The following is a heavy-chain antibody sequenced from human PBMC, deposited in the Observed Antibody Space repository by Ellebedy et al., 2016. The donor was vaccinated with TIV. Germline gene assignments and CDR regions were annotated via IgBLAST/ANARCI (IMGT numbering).Heavy chain of an antibody. J-gene: IGHJ4*02. CDR3: ARGSSMVRGAA. CDR1: GFTFNSYA. Sequence: GESLKISCAASGFTFNSYAMHWVRQAPGKGLEWVAVISYDGSSKYYADSVKGRFTISRENSKNTLYLQMNSLRAEDTGVYYCARGSSMVRGAAWGQGTLVTVSS. CDR2: ISYDGSSK. V-gene: IGHV3-30*14. D-gene: IGHD3-10*01.